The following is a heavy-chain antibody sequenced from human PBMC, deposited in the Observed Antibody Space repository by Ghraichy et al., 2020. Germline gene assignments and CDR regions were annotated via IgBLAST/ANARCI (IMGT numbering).Heavy chain of an antibody. D-gene: IGHD2-15*01. CDR3: ARDRHCSGGRCYSL. V-gene: IGHV3-53*01. CDR2: IYSQGGT. J-gene: IGHJ4*02. Sequence: GESLNISCAASGFTVSNNYMRWVRQAPGKGLEWVSLIYSQGGTDYAESVKGRFTISRDNSKNILYLQMNSLRAEDKAIYYCARDRHCSGGRCYSLWGQGTLVTVSS. CDR1: GFTVSNNY.